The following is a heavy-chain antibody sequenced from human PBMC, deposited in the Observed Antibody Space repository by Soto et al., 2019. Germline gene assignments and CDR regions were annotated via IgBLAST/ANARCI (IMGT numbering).Heavy chain of an antibody. Sequence: SETLSLTCTVSGGSISSSSYYWGWIRQPPGKGLEWIGSIYYSGSTYYNPSLKSRVTISVDTSKNQFSLKLSSVTAADTAVYYCARHGSGSYSHAEYFQHWGQGTLVTVSS. D-gene: IGHD1-26*01. CDR3: ARHGSGSYSHAEYFQH. V-gene: IGHV4-39*01. J-gene: IGHJ1*01. CDR1: GGSISSSSYY. CDR2: IYYSGST.